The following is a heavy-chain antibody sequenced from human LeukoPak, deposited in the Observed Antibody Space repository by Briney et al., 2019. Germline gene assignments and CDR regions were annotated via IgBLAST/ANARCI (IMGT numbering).Heavy chain of an antibody. CDR3: ARVGYGGNPGDCFDY. V-gene: IGHV4-34*01. Sequence: SETLSLTCAVHGGSFSGYYWSWIRQPPGKGLEWIGEINHSGSANYNPSLKSRVTISVDASKNQFSLKLSSVTAADTAVYYCARVGYGGNPGDCFDYWGQGTLVTVSS. D-gene: IGHD4-23*01. J-gene: IGHJ4*02. CDR1: GGSFSGYY. CDR2: INHSGSA.